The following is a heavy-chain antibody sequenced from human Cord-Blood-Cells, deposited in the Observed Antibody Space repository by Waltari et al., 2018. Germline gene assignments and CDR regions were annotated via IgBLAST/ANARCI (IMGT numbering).Heavy chain of an antibody. CDR2: TYYRYTWYN. Sequence: QVQLQQSGPGLVKPSQTLSLTCAISGDSVSSNSAAWNWIRQSPSRGLEWLGRTYYRYTWYNDYPVSVKSQITINPDTSESQFSRHVDSLVPEDTAVYYCGIDRRNCSSTSCYTGCFDLWGQGTMVTVSS. V-gene: IGHV6-1*01. CDR3: GIDRRNCSSTSCYTGCFDL. D-gene: IGHD2-2*02. J-gene: IGHJ3*01. CDR1: GDSVSSNSAA.